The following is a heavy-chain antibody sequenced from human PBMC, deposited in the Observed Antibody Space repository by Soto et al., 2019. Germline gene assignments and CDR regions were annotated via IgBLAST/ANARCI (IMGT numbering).Heavy chain of an antibody. CDR3: ARAMGDWGTYYYYYGYDV. CDR2: IYYSGAT. J-gene: IGHJ6*02. D-gene: IGHD3-16*01. CDR1: GGSSLGSTSNLY. Sequence: PSETLSLTCSVPGGSSLGSTSNLYWFWIRQSPGHGLEWIGSIYYSGATNYNPSLESRLTISVDTSKNQFSLNLSCGTAAASAVYYCARAMGDWGTYYYYYGYDVWGQWTTVTVSS. V-gene: IGHV4-61*01.